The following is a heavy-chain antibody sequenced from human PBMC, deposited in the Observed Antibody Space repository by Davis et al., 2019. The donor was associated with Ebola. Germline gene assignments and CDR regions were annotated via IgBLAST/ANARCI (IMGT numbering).Heavy chain of an antibody. J-gene: IGHJ5*02. CDR1: GYTFTSYG. CDR2: ISAYNGNT. CDR3: ARGVEYSGYGGFRFDP. V-gene: IGHV1-18*01. Sequence: ASVKVSCKASGYTFTSYGISWVRQAPGQGLEWMGWISAYNGNTNYTQKLQGRVTMTTDTSTSTAYMELRSLRSDDTAVYYCARGVEYSGYGGFRFDPWGQGTLVTVSS. D-gene: IGHD5-12*01.